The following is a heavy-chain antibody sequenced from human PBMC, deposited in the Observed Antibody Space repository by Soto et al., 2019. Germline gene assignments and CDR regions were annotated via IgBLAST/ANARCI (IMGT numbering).Heavy chain of an antibody. Sequence: LEILSLTCTVSGGSIISFYWSWIRQPAGKGLEWIGRIYSGGRNNYNPSLKSRVTMSVDTSKNQFSLRLSSVTAADTAMYYCARTEMTTLPNFAYWGQGTQVTVSS. J-gene: IGHJ4*02. D-gene: IGHD4-17*01. CDR2: IYSGGRN. V-gene: IGHV4-4*07. CDR1: GGSIISFY. CDR3: ARTEMTTLPNFAY.